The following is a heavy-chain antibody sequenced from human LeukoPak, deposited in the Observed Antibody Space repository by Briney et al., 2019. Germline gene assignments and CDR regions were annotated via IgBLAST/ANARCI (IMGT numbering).Heavy chain of an antibody. J-gene: IGHJ6*03. Sequence: ASVKVSCKASGCTFTGYYMHWVRQAPGQGLEWMGWINPNSGGTNYAQKFQGRVTMTRDTSISTAYMELSRLRSDDTAVYYCARGIFWSGYYAPYYMDVWGKGTTVTVSS. V-gene: IGHV1-2*02. CDR1: GCTFTGYY. D-gene: IGHD3-3*01. CDR3: ARGIFWSGYYAPYYMDV. CDR2: INPNSGGT.